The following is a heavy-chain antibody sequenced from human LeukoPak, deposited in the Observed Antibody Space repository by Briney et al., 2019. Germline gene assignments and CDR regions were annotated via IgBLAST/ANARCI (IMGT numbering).Heavy chain of an antibody. CDR3: ARDRGYGLYY. CDR2: IYYSGST. CDR1: GGSVSSGSYY. D-gene: IGHD1-1*01. V-gene: IGHV4-61*01. Sequence: KPSETLSLTCTVSGGSVSSGSYYWIWIRQPPGKGLEWIGYIYYSGSTNYNPSLKSRVTISVDTSKNQFSLKLSSVTAADTAVYYCARDRGYGLYYWGQGTLVTVSS. J-gene: IGHJ4*02.